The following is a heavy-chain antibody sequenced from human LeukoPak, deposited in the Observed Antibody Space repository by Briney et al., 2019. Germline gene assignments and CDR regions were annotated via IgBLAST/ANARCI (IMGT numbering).Heavy chain of an antibody. CDR1: GGSISSGSYY. CDR2: IYTSGST. Sequence: PSETLSLTCTVSGGSISSGSYYWSWIRQPAGKGLEWIGRIYTSGSTNYNPSLKSRVTISVDTSKNQFSLKLSSVTAADTAVYYCARDDYDSSGHDAFDIWGQGTMVTVSS. D-gene: IGHD3-22*01. CDR3: ARDDYDSSGHDAFDI. V-gene: IGHV4-61*02. J-gene: IGHJ3*02.